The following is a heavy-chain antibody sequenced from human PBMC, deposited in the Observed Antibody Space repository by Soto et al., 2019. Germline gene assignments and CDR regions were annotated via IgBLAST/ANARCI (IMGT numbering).Heavy chain of an antibody. Sequence: ASVKVSCKASGGTFSSYAISWVRQAPGQGLEWMGGIIPIFGTANYAQKFQGRVTITADESTSTAYMELSSLRSEDTAVYYCARDLYDYGDLGGMDVWGQGTMVTVSS. D-gene: IGHD4-17*01. CDR3: ARDLYDYGDLGGMDV. CDR1: GGTFSSYA. J-gene: IGHJ6*02. V-gene: IGHV1-69*13. CDR2: IIPIFGTA.